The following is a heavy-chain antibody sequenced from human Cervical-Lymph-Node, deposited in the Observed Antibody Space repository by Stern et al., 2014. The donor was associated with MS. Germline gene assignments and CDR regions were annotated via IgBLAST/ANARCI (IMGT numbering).Heavy chain of an antibody. D-gene: IGHD6-25*01. Sequence: VQLVESGGSLVKPGGSLRLSCAASGFTFSEFYTGWIRQPPGKGLQWVAYISSSGRTIYYEDSLKGRFTITRDNANKSVFLHINSLRAEDTAVYYCVRGGAVAYWGPGTLVTVSS. V-gene: IGHV3-11*01. CDR2: ISSSGRTI. CDR1: GFTFSEFY. J-gene: IGHJ4*02. CDR3: VRGGAVAY.